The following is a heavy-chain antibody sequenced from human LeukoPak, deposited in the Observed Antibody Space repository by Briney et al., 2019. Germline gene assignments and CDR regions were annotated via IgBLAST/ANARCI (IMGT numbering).Heavy chain of an antibody. CDR1: GLTFYTYA. CDR3: CTSPSFGSSWYQFNY. J-gene: IGHJ4*02. D-gene: IGHD6-13*01. CDR2: ISGRDGRT. Sequence: GGSLRLSCAVSGLTFYTYAMSWGRQAPGKGLEWVSAISGRDGRTYYTDSVKGRFTISRDNSKNTLYLQMNSLRAEDTAVYYCCTSPSFGSSWYQFNYWGQGALVIVSS. V-gene: IGHV3-23*01.